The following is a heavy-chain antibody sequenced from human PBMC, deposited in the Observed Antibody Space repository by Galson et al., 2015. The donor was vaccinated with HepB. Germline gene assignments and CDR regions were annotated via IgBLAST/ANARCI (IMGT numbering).Heavy chain of an antibody. Sequence: SVKVSCKASGYTFTSYHMHWVRQAPGQGLEWMGIINPSGGSTSYAQKFQGRVTMTRDTSTSTVYMELSSLRSEDTAVYYCARDGMGGVFDYWGQGTLVTVSS. CDR1: GYTFTSYH. CDR2: INPSGGST. CDR3: ARDGMGGVFDY. V-gene: IGHV1-46*01. D-gene: IGHD3-16*01. J-gene: IGHJ4*02.